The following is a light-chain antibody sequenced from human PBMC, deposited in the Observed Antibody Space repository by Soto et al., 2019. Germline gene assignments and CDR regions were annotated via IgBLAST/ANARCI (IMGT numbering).Light chain of an antibody. CDR2: WAS. V-gene: IGKV4-1*01. CDR1: QSLYNSNNLNY. Sequence: DIVMTQSPDSLAVSLGERATINCKSSQSLYNSNNLNYLAWYQQKPGQPPKLLLYWASTRESGVPDRFSGSGPGTDFTLTISSLQAAHVAVYYCQQYHSNPSTFGQGTKLEIK. CDR3: QQYHSNPST. J-gene: IGKJ2*01.